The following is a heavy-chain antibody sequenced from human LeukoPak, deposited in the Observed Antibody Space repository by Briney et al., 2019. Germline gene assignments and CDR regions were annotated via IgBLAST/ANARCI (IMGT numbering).Heavy chain of an antibody. CDR2: FYYSGST. CDR1: GASISSGGYF. Sequence: PSETLSLTCTVSGASISSGGYFWNWIRQPPGKGLEWIGYFYYSGSTSYSPSLKSRVTISIDTSKNQFYLKLNPVTAADTAVYYCAITSYDYVRAYWGQGTLVTVSS. V-gene: IGHV4-31*03. D-gene: IGHD3-16*01. CDR3: AITSYDYVRAY. J-gene: IGHJ4*02.